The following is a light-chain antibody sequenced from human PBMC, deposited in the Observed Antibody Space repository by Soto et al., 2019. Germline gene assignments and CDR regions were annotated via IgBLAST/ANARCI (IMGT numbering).Light chain of an antibody. Sequence: QMTQSPSPLSASVGDRVPITLRASQSISSWFAWYQQKPGKATKLLIYKAYSLEGGVPSRFSGSGSGTEFTLTISSLQPDDFATYCCQQYNSYWTFGQGTKVDIK. CDR1: QSISSW. CDR2: KAY. CDR3: QQYNSYWT. V-gene: IGKV1-5*03. J-gene: IGKJ1*01.